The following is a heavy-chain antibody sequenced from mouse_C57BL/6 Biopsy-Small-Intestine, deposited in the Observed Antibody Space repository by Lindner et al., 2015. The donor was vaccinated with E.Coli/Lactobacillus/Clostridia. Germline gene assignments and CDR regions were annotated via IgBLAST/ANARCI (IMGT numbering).Heavy chain of an antibody. CDR2: IRSKSNNYAT. J-gene: IGHJ1*03. CDR3: VRQELTGSYWYFDV. CDR1: GFSFNTYA. Sequence: VQLQESGGGLVQPKGSLKLSCAASGFSFNTYAMNWVRQAPRERVWNGLLAIRSKSNNYATYYADSVKDRFTISRDDSESMLYLQMNNLKTEDTAMYYCVRQELTGSYWYFDVWGTGTTVTVSS. V-gene: IGHV10-1*01. D-gene: IGHD4-1*01.